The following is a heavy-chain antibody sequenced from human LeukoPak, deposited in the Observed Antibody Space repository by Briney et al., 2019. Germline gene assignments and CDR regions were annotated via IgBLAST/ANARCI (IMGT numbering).Heavy chain of an antibody. CDR1: GYTFTGYY. CDR2: INPNSGGT. Sequence: ASVKVSCKASGYTFTGYYMHWVRQAPGQGLEWMGWINPNSGGTNYAQKFQGRVTMTRDTSISTAYMELSRLRSDDTAVYYCARVSSDYVWGSYRYTRAFDIWGQGTMVTVSS. V-gene: IGHV1-2*02. J-gene: IGHJ3*02. D-gene: IGHD3-16*02. CDR3: ARVSSDYVWGSYRYTRAFDI.